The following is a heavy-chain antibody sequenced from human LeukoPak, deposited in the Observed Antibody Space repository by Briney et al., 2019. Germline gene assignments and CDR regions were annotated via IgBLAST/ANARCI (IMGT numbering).Heavy chain of an antibody. D-gene: IGHD2-15*01. CDR2: IYPGDSDT. J-gene: IGHJ5*02. CDR3: ARSWFGHCSGGSCPRSNWFDP. V-gene: IGHV5-51*01. CDR1: GYSFTSYW. Sequence: KAGESLKISCKGSGYSFTSYWIGWVRQLPGKGLEWMGIIYPGDSDTRYSPSFQGQVTISADKSISTAYLQWSSLKASDTAMYYCARSWFGHCSGGSCPRSNWFDPWGQGTLVTVSS.